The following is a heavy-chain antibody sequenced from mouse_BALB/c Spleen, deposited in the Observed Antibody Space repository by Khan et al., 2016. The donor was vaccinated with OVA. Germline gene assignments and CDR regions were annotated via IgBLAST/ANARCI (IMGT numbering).Heavy chain of an antibody. CDR1: GFTFSSYA. D-gene: IGHD1-1*01. CDR2: ISGGGST. Sequence: EVELVESGGGLVKPGGSLRFSCAASGFTFSSYAMSWVRQTPEKRLEWVASISGGGSTYYPDSLKGRFTISRDNARNILYLQMNSLGSEDTARYYCVRYGSSFFDYWGQGTTLTVSS. V-gene: IGHV5-6-5*01. CDR3: VRYGSSFFDY. J-gene: IGHJ2*01.